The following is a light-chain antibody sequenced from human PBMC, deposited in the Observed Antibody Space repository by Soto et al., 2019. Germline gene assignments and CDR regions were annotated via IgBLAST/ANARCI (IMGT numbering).Light chain of an antibody. V-gene: IGKV3-20*01. CDR1: QSVRSSY. J-gene: IGKJ4*01. Sequence: EIVLTQSPGTLSLSPGERATLSCRDSQSVRSSYLAWYQQKPGQAPRLLIYGASSRATGIPDRFSGSVSGTDFTLTISRLETEDCAVYYCQHYGSSPLTFGGGTKVEIK. CDR2: GAS. CDR3: QHYGSSPLT.